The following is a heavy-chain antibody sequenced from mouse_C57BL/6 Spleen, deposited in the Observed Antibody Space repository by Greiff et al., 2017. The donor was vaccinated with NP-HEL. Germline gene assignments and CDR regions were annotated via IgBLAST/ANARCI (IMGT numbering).Heavy chain of an antibody. Sequence: EVKLMESGGGLVQPGESLKLSCESNEYEFPSHDMSWVRKTPEKRLELVAAINSDGGSTYYPDTMERRFIISRDNTKKTLYLQMSSLRSEDTALYYCARQEGTTVVSYWYFDVWGTGTTVTVSS. CDR3: ARQEGTTVVSYWYFDV. V-gene: IGHV5-2*01. D-gene: IGHD1-1*01. CDR1: EYEFPSHD. CDR2: INSDGGST. J-gene: IGHJ1*03.